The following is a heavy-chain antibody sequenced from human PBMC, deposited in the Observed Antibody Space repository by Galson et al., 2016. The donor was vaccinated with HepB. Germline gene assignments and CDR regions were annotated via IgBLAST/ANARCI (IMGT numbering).Heavy chain of an antibody. V-gene: IGHV1-18*01. D-gene: IGHD3-22*01. J-gene: IGHJ3*02. CDR2: ISPNNGNT. Sequence: SVKVSCKASGYTFTTYTITWVRHAPGQGLEWIGWISPNNGNTNYAQKLQGRVTMTTDTPTSTAYMELGSLRSDDTAVYYGAITDYYDSSAFEDDAFDIWGQGTMVSVSS. CDR3: AITDYYDSSAFEDDAFDI. CDR1: GYTFTTYT.